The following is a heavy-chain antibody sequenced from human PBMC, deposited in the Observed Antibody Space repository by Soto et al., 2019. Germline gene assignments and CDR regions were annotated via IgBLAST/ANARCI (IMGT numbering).Heavy chain of an antibody. V-gene: IGHV1-18*01. J-gene: IGHJ6*02. CDR2: INAYNGNT. CDR3: ARDRFGSSGLYSYYYYGMDV. D-gene: IGHD6-19*01. Sequence: QVQLVQSGAEVKKPGASVKVSCKASGYTFTSYGISWVRQAPGQGREWMGWINAYNGNTNYAQKLQGRVTMTTDTSRRTAYMELRSLRSDDTAVYYWARDRFGSSGLYSYYYYGMDVWGQGTMFTVSS. CDR1: GYTFTSYG.